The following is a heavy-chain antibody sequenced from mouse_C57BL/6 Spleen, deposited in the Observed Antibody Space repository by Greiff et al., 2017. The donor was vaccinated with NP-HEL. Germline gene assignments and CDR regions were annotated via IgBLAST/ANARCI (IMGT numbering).Heavy chain of an antibody. CDR1: GYTFTSYG. CDR2: IYPRSGNT. V-gene: IGHV1-81*01. CDR3: ASYGYDCDEGFAY. D-gene: IGHD2-4*01. J-gene: IGHJ3*01. Sequence: VQLQQSGAELARPGASVKLSCKASGYTFTSYGISWVKQSTGQGLEWIGEIYPRSGNTYYNEKFKGKATLTADKSSSTAYMELRSLPSEDSAVYFCASYGYDCDEGFAYWGQRTLVTVSA.